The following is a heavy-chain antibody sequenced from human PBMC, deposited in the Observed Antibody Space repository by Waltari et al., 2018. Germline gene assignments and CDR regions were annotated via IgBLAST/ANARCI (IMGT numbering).Heavy chain of an antibody. CDR2: IYYSGST. Sequence: QLQLQESGPGLVKPSETLSLTCTVSGGSISSSSYYLCWIRQPPGKGLGWIGSIYYSGSTYYTPSLKSRVTISVDTSKNQFSLKLSSVTAADTAVYYCARAVLSGSYFDYWGQGTLVTVSS. D-gene: IGHD1-26*01. J-gene: IGHJ4*02. CDR3: ARAVLSGSYFDY. CDR1: GGSISSSSYY. V-gene: IGHV4-39*07.